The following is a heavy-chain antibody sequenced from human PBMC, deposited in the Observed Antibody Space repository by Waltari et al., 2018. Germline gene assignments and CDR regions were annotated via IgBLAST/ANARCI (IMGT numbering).Heavy chain of an antibody. V-gene: IGHV3-30*01. J-gene: IGHJ4*02. CDR2: ISYDGSKK. CDR3: ASLLEVITPDY. CDR1: GFTFSSYA. Sequence: QVQLVESGGGVVQPGRSLRLSCAASGFTFSSYAMHWVRQAPGKGLEWVAVISYDGSKKYYADSVKGRFTISRDNSKNTLYLQMNSLRAEDTAVYYCASLLEVITPDYWGQGTLVTVSS. D-gene: IGHD3-22*01.